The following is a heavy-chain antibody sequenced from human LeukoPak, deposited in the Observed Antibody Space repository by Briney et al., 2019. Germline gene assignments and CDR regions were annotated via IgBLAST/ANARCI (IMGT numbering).Heavy chain of an antibody. Sequence: SETLSLACSVSGESFIGYFWTWIRQPPGRGLEWIGDINHIGRTNDNPSLKSRVSISVDTSSNQFSLTLTPVTAADTAVYYCARTSGFFDSGGSFHENPYFFDSWGQGTLVTVSS. CDR1: GESFIGYF. CDR2: INHIGRT. D-gene: IGHD3-22*01. J-gene: IGHJ4*02. V-gene: IGHV4-34*01. CDR3: ARTSGFFDSGGSFHENPYFFDS.